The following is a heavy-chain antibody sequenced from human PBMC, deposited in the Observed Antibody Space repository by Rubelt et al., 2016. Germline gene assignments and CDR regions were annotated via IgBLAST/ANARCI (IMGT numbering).Heavy chain of an antibody. CDR3: TRLVDGGEPQGQGVAATSL. D-gene: IGHD6-13*01. Sequence: QVQLVQSGAEVKKPGASVKVSCKVSGYTLTELSMHWVRQAPGKGLEWMGGFDPEDGETIYAQKFQGRVTMTEDTSTDTAYMELSSLRSEDTAVYYCTRLVDGGEPQGQGVAATSLWGQGTLVTVSS. J-gene: IGHJ4*02. CDR2: FDPEDGET. CDR1: GYTLTELS. V-gene: IGHV1-24*01.